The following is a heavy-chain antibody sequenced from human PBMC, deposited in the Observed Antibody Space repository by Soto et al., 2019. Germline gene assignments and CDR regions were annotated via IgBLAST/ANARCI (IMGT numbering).Heavy chain of an antibody. CDR1: GFIFSKFA. Sequence: PGGSLRLSCTASGFIFSKFAMTWARQAPGKRLEWVAAITVGGDTTFYADSVKGRFTISRDNSRNMVHLQMNNLGAEDTALYYCGNVMILRFPDWYTLDDPWGQGTLVTVSS. J-gene: IGHJ5*02. V-gene: IGHV3-23*01. D-gene: IGHD3-3*01. CDR2: ITVGGDTT. CDR3: GNVMILRFPDWYTLDDP.